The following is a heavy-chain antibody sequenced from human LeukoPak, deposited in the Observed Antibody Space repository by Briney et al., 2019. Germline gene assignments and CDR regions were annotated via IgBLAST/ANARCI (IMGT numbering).Heavy chain of an antibody. V-gene: IGHV3-30*18. D-gene: IGHD3-3*01. J-gene: IGHJ4*02. CDR1: GFTFSNYD. Sequence: PGRSLRLSCAASGFTFSNYDMHWVRQAPGKGLEWVAVISYDGSNKYYADSVKGRFSISRDNSKNTLYLQMDSLRAEDTADTAVYYCAKEFWSGYQYFDSWGQGTLVTVSS. CDR3: AKEFWSGYQYFDS. CDR2: ISYDGSNK.